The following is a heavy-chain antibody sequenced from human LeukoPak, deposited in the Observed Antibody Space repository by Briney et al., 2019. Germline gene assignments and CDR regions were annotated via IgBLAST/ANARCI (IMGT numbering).Heavy chain of an antibody. J-gene: IGHJ4*02. CDR2: ISGSSGNT. Sequence: GGSLRLSCAASGFTFSNYAMNWVRQAPGKGPEWVSAISGSSGNTYYADSVKGRFTISRDNSKNTLYLQMNSLRAEDTALYYCAKPAKTDYTDYWGQGTLVTVSS. D-gene: IGHD1-14*01. CDR1: GFTFSNYA. V-gene: IGHV3-23*01. CDR3: AKPAKTDYTDY.